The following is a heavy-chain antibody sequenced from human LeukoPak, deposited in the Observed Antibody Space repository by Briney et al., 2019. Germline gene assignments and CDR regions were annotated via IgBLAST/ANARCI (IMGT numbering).Heavy chain of an antibody. CDR1: GGSISNYY. Sequence: SETLSLTCTVSGGSISNYYWSWIRQPPGKGLEWIGCIYSSGSTNYNPSLKSRVTISVDTSKNQFSLKLSSVTAADTAMYYCARHKGGRYSGSYLDSWGQATLVTVSS. CDR3: ARHKGGRYSGSYLDS. V-gene: IGHV4-4*09. CDR2: IYSSGST. D-gene: IGHD1-26*01. J-gene: IGHJ4*02.